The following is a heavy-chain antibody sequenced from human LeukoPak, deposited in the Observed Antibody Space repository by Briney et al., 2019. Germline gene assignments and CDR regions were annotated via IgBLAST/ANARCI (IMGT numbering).Heavy chain of an antibody. V-gene: IGHV3-23*01. D-gene: IGHD5/OR15-5a*01. CDR3: AKDQSFSVSNWFDP. CDR1: GFTFSSYA. Sequence: GGSLRLSCAASGFTFSSYAMSWVRRAPGKGLEWVSAISGSGGSTYYADSVKGRFTISRDNSKNTLYLQMNSLRAEDTAVYYCAKDQSFSVSNWFDPWGQGTLVTVSS. J-gene: IGHJ5*02. CDR2: ISGSGGST.